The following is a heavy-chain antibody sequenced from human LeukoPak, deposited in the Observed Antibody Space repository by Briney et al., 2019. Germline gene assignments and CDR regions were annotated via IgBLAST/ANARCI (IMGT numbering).Heavy chain of an antibody. CDR1: GFSFSNYV. V-gene: IGHV3-30*02. D-gene: IGHD3-3*01. Sequence: GGSLRLSCTASGFSFSNYVMHWVRQAPGKGLEWVSLIWRDGTITNYVDSVKGRFTMSRDNSKNTLYLQMNILRVDDTAVYYWAKEPTPLFGVGDPFDSWGQGTVVIVSS. CDR3: AKEPTPLFGVGDPFDS. CDR2: IWRDGTIT. J-gene: IGHJ3*02.